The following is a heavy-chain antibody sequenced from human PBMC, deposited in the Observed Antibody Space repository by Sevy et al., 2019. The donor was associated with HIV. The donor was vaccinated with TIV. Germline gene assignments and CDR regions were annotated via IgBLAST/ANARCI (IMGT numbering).Heavy chain of an antibody. J-gene: IGHJ4*02. Sequence: GGSLRLSCAASGFIFSSYVMNWVRQAPGKGLEWVSGIRGSGGYTYYADSVKGRFTISRDNSNKILYLEMNTLRVEDTAVYYCAGGSWSGFDYWGQGTLVTVSS. CDR2: IRGSGGYT. CDR1: GFIFSSYV. CDR3: AGGSWSGFDY. D-gene: IGHD3-3*01. V-gene: IGHV3-23*01.